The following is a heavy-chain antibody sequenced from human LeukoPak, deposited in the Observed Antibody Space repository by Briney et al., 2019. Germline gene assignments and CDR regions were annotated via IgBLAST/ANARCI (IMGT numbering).Heavy chain of an antibody. D-gene: IGHD2-2*01. CDR2: ISSSSSNI. CDR1: GFTFSSYS. Sequence: GGSLRLSCAASGFTFSSYSMNWVRQAPGKGLEWVSSISSSSSNIYYADSVKGRFTISRDNAKNSLYLQMNSLRVEDTAVYYCARVGIVVVPAAHRWFDPWGQGTLVTVSS. CDR3: ARVGIVVVPAAHRWFDP. V-gene: IGHV3-21*01. J-gene: IGHJ5*02.